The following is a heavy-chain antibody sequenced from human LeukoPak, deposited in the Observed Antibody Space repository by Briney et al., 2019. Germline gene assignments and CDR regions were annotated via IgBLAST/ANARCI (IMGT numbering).Heavy chain of an antibody. V-gene: IGHV3-9*03. D-gene: IGHD6-13*01. CDR3: AKDYRSSSWYYFDY. J-gene: IGHJ4*02. CDR2: ISWNSGSI. CDR1: GFTFGDYA. Sequence: GRSLRLSCAASGFTFGDYAMHWVRQAPGKGLEWVSGISWNSGSIGYADSVKGRFTISRDNAKNSLYLQMNSLRAEDMALYYCAKDYRSSSWYYFDYWGQGTLVTVSS.